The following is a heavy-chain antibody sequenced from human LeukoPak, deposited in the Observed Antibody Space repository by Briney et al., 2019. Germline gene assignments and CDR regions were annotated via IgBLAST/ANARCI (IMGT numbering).Heavy chain of an antibody. D-gene: IGHD3-10*01. J-gene: IGHJ4*02. CDR3: GRALLGGSNIYTPFSY. V-gene: IGHV1-18*01. CDR1: VYTFNIYG. Sequence: AGVNVSRMPSVYTFNIYGIFWVREAPGQGGGWVGWISTYNGKTNYAPNIQDRVTMTTDTSTSTAYMELRSLRYDDPAVYYCGRALLGGSNIYTPFSYWGQGTLVTVSS. CDR2: ISTYNGKT.